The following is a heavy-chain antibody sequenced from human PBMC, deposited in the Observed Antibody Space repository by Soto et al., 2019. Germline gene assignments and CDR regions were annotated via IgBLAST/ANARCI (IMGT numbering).Heavy chain of an antibody. CDR3: ASTAGRGSWFDL. D-gene: IGHD2-21*02. V-gene: IGHV3-30*03. Sequence: PGGSLRLSCAASGFTFSTYGMHWVRQAPGKGLEWVAVISYDGNKYYADSVKGQFTISRDNSKNTLYLQMNSLRADDTAVYYCASTAGRGSWFDLWGQGT. CDR1: GFTFSTYG. J-gene: IGHJ5*02. CDR2: ISYDGNK.